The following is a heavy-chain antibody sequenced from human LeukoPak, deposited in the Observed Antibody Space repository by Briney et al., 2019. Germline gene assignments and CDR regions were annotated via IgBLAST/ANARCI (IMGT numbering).Heavy chain of an antibody. D-gene: IGHD6-13*01. CDR2: VNAYNGDT. Sequence: ASVKVSCKASGYTFTNYGISWVRQAPGQGLEWMGWVNAYNGDTRYAQKFQGRVTITADKSTSTAYMELSSLRSEDTAVYYCAAAGKGDAFDIWGQGTMVTVSS. V-gene: IGHV1-18*01. CDR3: AAAGKGDAFDI. J-gene: IGHJ3*02. CDR1: GYTFTNYG.